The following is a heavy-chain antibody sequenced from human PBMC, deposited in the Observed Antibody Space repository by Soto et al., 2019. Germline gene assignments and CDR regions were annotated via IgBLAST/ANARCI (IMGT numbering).Heavy chain of an antibody. Sequence: EVQLVESGGGLVQPGGSLRLSCAASGFTFSSYSMNWVRQAPGKGLEWVSYINSGSTTIYYADSVKGRFTISRDNAKNSLYLQMNSLRDEHTAVYYCARDAPRCSGGSCFDLWGQGTLVTVSS. J-gene: IGHJ5*02. V-gene: IGHV3-48*02. CDR3: ARDAPRCSGGSCFDL. CDR2: INSGSTTI. CDR1: GFTFSSYS. D-gene: IGHD2-15*01.